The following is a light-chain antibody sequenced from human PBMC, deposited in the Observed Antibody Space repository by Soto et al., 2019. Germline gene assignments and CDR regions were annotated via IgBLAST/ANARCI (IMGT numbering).Light chain of an antibody. J-gene: IGKJ4*01. Sequence: DIQMTQSPSTLSASVGDRVTITCRASQSISTWLAWYQQKPGKAPKVLIYKASYLESGVPSRFSGSGSGTEFTLTMSGLQPDDFATYYCQQYNSYPLTFGGGTKVEIK. V-gene: IGKV1-5*03. CDR2: KAS. CDR3: QQYNSYPLT. CDR1: QSISTW.